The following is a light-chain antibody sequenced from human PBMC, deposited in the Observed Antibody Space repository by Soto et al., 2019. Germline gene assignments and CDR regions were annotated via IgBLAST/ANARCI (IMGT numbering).Light chain of an antibody. V-gene: IGKV1-5*03. Sequence: DIQMTQSPSTLSGSVGDRVTITCRASQTISSWLAWYQQKPGKAPKLLIYKASTLKSGVPSRFIGSGSGTEFTLTISSLQPDDFATYYCQHYNSYSEAFGQGTQVELK. CDR1: QTISSW. CDR3: QHYNSYSEA. J-gene: IGKJ1*01. CDR2: KAS.